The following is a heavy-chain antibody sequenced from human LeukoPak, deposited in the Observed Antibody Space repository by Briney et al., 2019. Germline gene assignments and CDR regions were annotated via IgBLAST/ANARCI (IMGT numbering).Heavy chain of an antibody. CDR2: INPYSGDT. D-gene: IGHD5-12*01. V-gene: IGHV1-2*02. Sequence: GASVKVSCKASGYSFTGYYIYWVRQAPGQGLAWMGWINPYSGDTTYAQKFQGRLTLTRDTSISTAYMEVSRLKSDDTAVYYCARTNGGYEYNWGQGTRVIVSS. CDR1: GYSFTGYY. CDR3: ARTNGGYEYN. J-gene: IGHJ4*02.